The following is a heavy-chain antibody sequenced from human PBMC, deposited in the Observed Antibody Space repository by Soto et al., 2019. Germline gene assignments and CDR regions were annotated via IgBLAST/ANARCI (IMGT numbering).Heavy chain of an antibody. CDR1: GGSFSGYY. CDR3: ARARYCSSTSCSGGYNWFDP. Sequence: QVQLQQWGAGLLKPSETLSLTCAVYGGSFSGYYWSWIRQPPGKGLEWIGEINHSGSTNYNPSLKSRVAISVDPSNDQFSLKLSSVTAADTAVYYCARARYCSSTSCSGGYNWFDPWGQGTLVTVSS. J-gene: IGHJ5*02. CDR2: INHSGST. V-gene: IGHV4-34*01. D-gene: IGHD2-2*01.